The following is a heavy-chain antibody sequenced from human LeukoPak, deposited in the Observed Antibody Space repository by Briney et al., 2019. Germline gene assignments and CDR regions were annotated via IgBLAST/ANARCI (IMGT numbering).Heavy chain of an antibody. CDR1: GGSFSGYY. J-gene: IGHJ4*02. Sequence: ASETLSLTCAVYGGSFSGYYWSWIRQPPGKGLEWIGYIYYSGSTNYNPSLKSRVTISVKTSKNQFSLKLRSVTAADTAVYCCARVTGYTIEDYFDYWGQGTLVTVSS. D-gene: IGHD3-9*01. CDR3: ARVTGYTIEDYFDY. V-gene: IGHV4-59*01. CDR2: IYYSGST.